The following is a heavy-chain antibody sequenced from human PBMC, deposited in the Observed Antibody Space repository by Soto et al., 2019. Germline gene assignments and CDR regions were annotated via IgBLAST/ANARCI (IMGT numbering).Heavy chain of an antibody. CDR3: TSGPAGTTDYYYGMDV. V-gene: IGHV5-10-1*01. CDR1: GYSFTSYW. Sequence: GESLKISCKGTGYSFTSYWISWVRQMPGKGLERMGRIDPSDSYTNYSPSFQGHVTISADKSISTAYLQWSSLKASDTAMYYCTSGPAGTTDYYYGMDVWGQGTTVTVSS. CDR2: IDPSDSYT. D-gene: IGHD1-7*01. J-gene: IGHJ6*02.